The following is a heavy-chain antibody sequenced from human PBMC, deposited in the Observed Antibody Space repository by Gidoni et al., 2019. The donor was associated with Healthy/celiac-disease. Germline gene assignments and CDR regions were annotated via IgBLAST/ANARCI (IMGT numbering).Heavy chain of an antibody. V-gene: IGHV1-18*01. CDR2: ISAYNGNT. Sequence: QVQLVQSGAEVKKPGASVKVSCKASGYTFTSYGISWVRQAPGQGLEWMGWISAYNGNTNDAQKLQGRVTRTTDTSTSTAYMELRSLRSDDTAVYYCARAPLWARNLGRFDYWGQGTLVTVSS. J-gene: IGHJ4*02. CDR3: ARAPLWARNLGRFDY. D-gene: IGHD2-21*01. CDR1: GYTFTSYG.